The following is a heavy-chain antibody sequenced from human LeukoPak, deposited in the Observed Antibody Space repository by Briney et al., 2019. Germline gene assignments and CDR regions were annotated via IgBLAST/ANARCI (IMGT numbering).Heavy chain of an antibody. CDR3: ARGGRTRVDP. D-gene: IGHD1-14*01. CDR1: GASITSGSQY. V-gene: IGHV4-61*02. J-gene: IGHJ5*02. CDR2: LYSRGTI. Sequence: SQTLSLTCTVSGASITSGSQYWSWIRQPAGKGLEWIGRLYSRGTINYNPSLKSRVTISVDTSKNQFSLRLSSVTAADTAVYFWARGGRTRVDPWGQGAQVIVAS.